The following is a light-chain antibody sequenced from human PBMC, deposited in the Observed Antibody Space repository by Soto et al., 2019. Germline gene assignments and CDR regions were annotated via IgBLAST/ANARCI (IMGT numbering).Light chain of an antibody. J-gene: IGLJ3*02. Sequence: QSVLTQPPSASGTPGHRVTLSCSGSSSSIGSNYVYWYQQLPGTAHKLLIYRNNKRPSGVPDRFSGSKSGTSASLAISGLLSEDEADYYCAAWDDSLSGRVFGGGTKLTVL. CDR3: AAWDDSLSGRV. V-gene: IGLV1-47*01. CDR1: SSSIGSNY. CDR2: RNN.